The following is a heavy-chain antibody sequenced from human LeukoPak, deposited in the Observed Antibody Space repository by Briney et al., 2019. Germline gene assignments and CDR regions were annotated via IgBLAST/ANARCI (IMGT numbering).Heavy chain of an antibody. CDR3: ARYFAGGVSDGMDV. Sequence: ASVKVSCKAAGYTFTSYGISWVRQAPGQGLEWMGWNSAYNGNTNYGQKPQGRVTMTTDTSTSTAYMELRSLRSDDTAVYYCARYFAGGVSDGMDVWGQGTTVTVSS. V-gene: IGHV1-18*01. CDR1: GYTFTSYG. J-gene: IGHJ6*02. D-gene: IGHD2/OR15-2a*01. CDR2: NSAYNGNT.